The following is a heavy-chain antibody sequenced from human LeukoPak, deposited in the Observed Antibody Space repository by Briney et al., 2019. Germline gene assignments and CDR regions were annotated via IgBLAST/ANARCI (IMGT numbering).Heavy chain of an antibody. CDR3: AKDYCSSTSCTIFDY. CDR1: GFTFSSYA. CDR2: ISGSGGST. J-gene: IGHJ4*02. V-gene: IGHV3-23*01. Sequence: GSLRLSCAASGFTFSSYAMSWVRQAPGKGLEWVSAISGSGGSTYYADSVKGRFTISRDNSKNTLYLQMNSLRAEDTAVYYCAKDYCSSTSCTIFDYWGQGTLVTVSS. D-gene: IGHD2-2*01.